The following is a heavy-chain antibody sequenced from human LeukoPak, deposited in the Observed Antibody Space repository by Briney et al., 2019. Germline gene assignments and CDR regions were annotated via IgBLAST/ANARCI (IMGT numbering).Heavy chain of an antibody. J-gene: IGHJ3*02. Sequence: SETLSLTCTVSGGSISSSSYYWGWIRQPPGRGLEWIGSFYYSGSTYYNPSLKSRVTISVDTSNNQSSLKLSPVTAADTAVYYCARDIVDGYNYCLAFDIWGQGTMVTVSS. CDR1: GGSISSSSYY. CDR2: FYYSGST. CDR3: ARDIVDGYNYCLAFDI. V-gene: IGHV4-39*02. D-gene: IGHD5-24*01.